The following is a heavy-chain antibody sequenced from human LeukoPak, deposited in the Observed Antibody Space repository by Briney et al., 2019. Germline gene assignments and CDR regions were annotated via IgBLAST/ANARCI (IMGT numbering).Heavy chain of an antibody. Sequence: QSGGSLRLSCAASGFTFSSYAMSWVRQAPGKGLEWVSAISGSGGSTYYADSVKGRFTISRDNSNNTLFLQMTSLRAEGTAIYYCTKGRTTTVRFLIDFWGQGTLVTVSS. D-gene: IGHD4-17*01. CDR1: GFTFSSYA. J-gene: IGHJ4*02. CDR3: TKGRTTTVRFLIDF. V-gene: IGHV3-23*01. CDR2: ISGSGGST.